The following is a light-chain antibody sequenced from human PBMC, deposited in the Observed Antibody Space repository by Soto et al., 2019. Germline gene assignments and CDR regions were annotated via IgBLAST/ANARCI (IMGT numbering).Light chain of an antibody. CDR3: QQYKNWPPIT. CDR2: GAS. V-gene: IGKV3-15*01. CDR1: QSVSSN. J-gene: IGKJ5*01. Sequence: EIVMTQSPATLSVSPGERATLSCRASQSVSSNLAWYQQKPGQAPRLLIYGASTRATGIPARFSGSGSGTEFTLTISSLQSEDFAVYSCQQYKNWPPITFGQGTRLEIK.